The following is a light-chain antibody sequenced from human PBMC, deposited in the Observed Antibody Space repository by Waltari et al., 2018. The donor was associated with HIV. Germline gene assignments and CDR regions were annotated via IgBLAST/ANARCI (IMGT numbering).Light chain of an antibody. Sequence: QSALTQPASVSASPGQSITISCTGTSSDVGGYNYVSWYQQPPGKAPKHMIYDFSNRPSGVPVRVSGSTSCYTASLTISGLQAEHEADYYCSSYTSSSASYVFGTGTKVTVV. CDR1: SSDVGGYNY. CDR3: SSYTSSSASYV. J-gene: IGLJ1*01. V-gene: IGLV2-14*03. CDR2: DFS.